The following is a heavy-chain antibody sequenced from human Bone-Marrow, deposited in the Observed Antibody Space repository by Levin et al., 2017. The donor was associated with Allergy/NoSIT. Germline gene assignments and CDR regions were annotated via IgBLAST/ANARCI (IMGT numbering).Heavy chain of an antibody. CDR3: ASDCSRCYHNFDI. CDR2: IGGDDYI. D-gene: IGHD2-2*01. Sequence: GGSLRLSCAASGFTFSSYRLNWVRQAPGKGLEWISTIGGDDYIYYGDSVRGRFTISRDNAKNSLYLQMNSVRGDDTAIYYCASDCSRCYHNFDIWGQGTMVTVS. V-gene: IGHV3-21*01. J-gene: IGHJ3*02. CDR1: GFTFSSYR.